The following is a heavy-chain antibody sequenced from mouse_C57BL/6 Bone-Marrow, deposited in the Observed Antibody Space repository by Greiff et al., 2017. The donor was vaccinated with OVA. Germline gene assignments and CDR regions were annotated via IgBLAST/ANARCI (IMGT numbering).Heavy chain of an antibody. Sequence: QVQLKQSGAELARPGASVKLSCKASGYTFTSYGISWVKQRTGQGLEWIGEIDPSDSYTNYNQKFKGKATLTVDTSSSTAYMQLSSLTSEDSAVYYCASGPYWYFDVWGTGTTVTVSS. CDR1: GYTFTSYG. CDR3: ASGPYWYFDV. J-gene: IGHJ1*03. CDR2: IDPSDSYT. V-gene: IGHV1-50*01.